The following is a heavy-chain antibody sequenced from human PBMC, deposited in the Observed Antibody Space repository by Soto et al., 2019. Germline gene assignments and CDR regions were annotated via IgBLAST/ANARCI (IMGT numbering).Heavy chain of an antibody. CDR1: GSTFPSYG. V-gene: IGHV1-18*01. CDR2: ISAYNGNT. J-gene: IGHJ5*01. Sequence: ASVKVSRTASGSTFPSYGSSCVRQALGQGLEWMGWISAYNGNTNYAQKLQGRVTMTTDPSTSTAYVELRRLRYDDTALYYCARDKGYYFSIGYSIPLESIFDSWAPGSLVTVS. D-gene: IGHD3-22*01. CDR3: ARDKGYYFSIGYSIPLESIFDS.